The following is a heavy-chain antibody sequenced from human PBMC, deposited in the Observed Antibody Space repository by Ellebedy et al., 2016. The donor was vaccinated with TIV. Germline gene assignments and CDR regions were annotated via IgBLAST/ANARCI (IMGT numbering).Heavy chain of an antibody. J-gene: IGHJ6*02. D-gene: IGHD2-15*01. Sequence: GESLKISCAASGFTFSTYSLNWVRQAPGRGLEWVSTISGSGGTTYYVDSMKGRFTISSDNSKNTLDLQMNSLRAEDTAVYYCARYCSGGSCLSTGCYYGMDVWGQGTTVTVSS. CDR2: ISGSGGTT. CDR3: ARYCSGGSCLSTGCYYGMDV. V-gene: IGHV3-23*01. CDR1: GFTFSTYS.